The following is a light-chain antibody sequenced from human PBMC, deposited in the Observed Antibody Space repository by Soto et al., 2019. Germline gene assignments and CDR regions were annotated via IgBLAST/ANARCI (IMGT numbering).Light chain of an antibody. CDR3: QQYHSYWT. CDR1: QNIRSR. Sequence: DFQMTQSPSTLSASVGDRVTITCRASQNIRSRFAWFQQKPGKAPKLLIYDASSLESGVPQRFSGSGSGTEFTLTISSLQTDDFSTHYCQQYHSYWTFGQGTKVDI. CDR2: DAS. J-gene: IGKJ1*01. V-gene: IGKV1-5*01.